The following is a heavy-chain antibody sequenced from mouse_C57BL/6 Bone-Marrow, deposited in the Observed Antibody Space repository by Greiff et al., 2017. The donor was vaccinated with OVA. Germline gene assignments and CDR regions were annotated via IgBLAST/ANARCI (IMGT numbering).Heavy chain of an antibody. V-gene: IGHV8-8*01. CDR3: ARIPSSGSSYSFAY. Sequence: QVTLKVCGPGILQPSQTLSLTCSFSGFSLSTFGMGVGWIRQPSGKGLEWLAHIWWDDDKYYNPALKSRLTFSKDTPTNHVFLYISNVATADTATDYCARIPSSGSSYSFAYWGQGTTLTVSA. CDR2: IWWDDDK. D-gene: IGHD1-1*01. J-gene: IGHJ2*01. CDR1: GFSLSTFGMG.